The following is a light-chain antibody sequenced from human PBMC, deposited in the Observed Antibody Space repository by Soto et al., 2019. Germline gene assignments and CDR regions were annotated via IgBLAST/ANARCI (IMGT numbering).Light chain of an antibody. Sequence: EIVMTQSPATLSVSPGERATLSCRASQSVSSILAWYQQKPGQAPRLLIYGASTRATGIPARFSGSGSGTEFTLSISSLHSEDFAVYYCQQYNNWPPITFGQGTRLEIK. J-gene: IGKJ5*01. V-gene: IGKV3-15*01. CDR3: QQYNNWPPIT. CDR2: GAS. CDR1: QSVSSI.